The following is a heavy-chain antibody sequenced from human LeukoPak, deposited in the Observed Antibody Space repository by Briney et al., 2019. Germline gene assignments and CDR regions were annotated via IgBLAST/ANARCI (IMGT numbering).Heavy chain of an antibody. CDR2: IKQDGSEK. J-gene: IGHJ4*02. CDR3: ARVRGTTVTLSGYYFDY. D-gene: IGHD4-17*01. Sequence: GGSLRLSCAASGFTFSSYWMSWVRQAPGKGLEWVANIKQDGSEKYYVDSVKGRFTISRDNAKNSLYLLMNSLRAEDTAVYYCARVRGTTVTLSGYYFDYWGQGTLVTVSS. CDR1: GFTFSSYW. V-gene: IGHV3-7*01.